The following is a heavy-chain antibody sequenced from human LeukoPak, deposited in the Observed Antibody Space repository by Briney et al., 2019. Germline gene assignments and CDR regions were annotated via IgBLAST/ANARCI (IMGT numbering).Heavy chain of an antibody. J-gene: IGHJ4*02. CDR2: IYYSGST. CDR3: ARLVGYSGYLNCFDY. V-gene: IGHV4-59*08. D-gene: IGHD5-12*01. Sequence: PSETLSLTCTVSGGSISSYYWSWIRQPPGKGLEWIGYIYYSGSTNYNPSLKSRVTISVDTSKNQFSLKLSSVTAADTAVYYSARLVGYSGYLNCFDYWGQGTLVTVSS. CDR1: GGSISSYY.